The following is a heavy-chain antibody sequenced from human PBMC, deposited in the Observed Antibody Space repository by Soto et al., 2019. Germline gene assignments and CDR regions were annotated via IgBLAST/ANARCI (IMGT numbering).Heavy chain of an antibody. Sequence: QVQLVESGGGVVQPGRSLRLACAGSGFTFSSYAVHWVRQAPGKGLEWVAVISYDGSNKYYADSVRGRFSISRGRSTNTVDLLMNSLRPEDTGVYYCAKEGPGGGRHFYYGMDVWGQGTTVTVSS. CDR3: AKEGPGGGRHFYYGMDV. V-gene: IGHV3-30-3*01. CDR2: ISYDGSNK. CDR1: GFTFSSYA. D-gene: IGHD1-26*01. J-gene: IGHJ6*02.